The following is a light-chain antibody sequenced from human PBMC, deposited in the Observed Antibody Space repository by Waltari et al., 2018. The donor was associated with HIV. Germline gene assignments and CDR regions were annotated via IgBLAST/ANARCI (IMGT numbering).Light chain of an antibody. CDR1: SSNIGNNY. V-gene: IGLV1-51*02. Sequence: QSILTQPPPISSAPGPNRSISCPRHSSNIGNNYASWYQHYPGTAPKLLIYENEKRPSGIPDRFSGSKSGSSATLDITGLHTADEADYHCGTWDRSLRIFGGGTRLTVL. CDR3: GTWDRSLRI. J-gene: IGLJ2*01. CDR2: ENE.